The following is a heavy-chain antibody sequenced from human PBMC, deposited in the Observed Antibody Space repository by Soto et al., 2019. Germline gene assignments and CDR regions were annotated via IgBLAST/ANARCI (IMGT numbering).Heavy chain of an antibody. D-gene: IGHD5-12*01. Sequence: ELHLVESGGGVVQPGGSLRLSCAASGFSFSEYWMHWVRQAPGKGLEWLSRIQSDGSSPSYADSVKGRLTIPRDNAKTTLYLQINCPRAGDTAVYFLVKFLSSGYESEYWGQETLVSVPS. CDR1: GFSFSEYW. CDR3: VKFLSSGYESEY. CDR2: IQSDGSSP. J-gene: IGHJ4*02. V-gene: IGHV3-74*01.